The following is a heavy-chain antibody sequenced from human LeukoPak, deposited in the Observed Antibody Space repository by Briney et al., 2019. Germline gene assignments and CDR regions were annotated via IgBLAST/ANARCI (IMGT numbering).Heavy chain of an antibody. J-gene: IGHJ6*02. CDR3: ARAGDYDFWSGPPRVYYYGMDV. CDR2: MNPNSGNT. D-gene: IGHD3-3*01. CDR1: GYTFTSYD. V-gene: IGHV1-8*01. Sequence: ASVKVSCKASGYTFTSYDINWVRQATGQGLEWMGWMNPNSGNTGYAQKFQGRVTMTRNTSISTAYMELSSLRSEDTAVYYCARAGDYDFWSGPPRVYYYGMDVWGQGTTVTVSS.